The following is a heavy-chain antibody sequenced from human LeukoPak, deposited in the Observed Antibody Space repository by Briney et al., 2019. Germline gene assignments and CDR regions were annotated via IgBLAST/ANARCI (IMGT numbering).Heavy chain of an antibody. CDR2: ISYDGSNK. V-gene: IGHV3-30-3*01. J-gene: IGHJ6*03. CDR3: ARDGTSSSSWYPYYYYYYMDV. Sequence: GGSLRLSCAASGFTFSSYAMHWVRQAPGKGLEWVAVISYDGSNKYYADSVKGRFTISRDNSKNTLYLQMNSLRAEDTAVYYCARDGTSSSSWYPYYYYYYMDVWGKGTTVTVSS. D-gene: IGHD6-13*01. CDR1: GFTFSSYA.